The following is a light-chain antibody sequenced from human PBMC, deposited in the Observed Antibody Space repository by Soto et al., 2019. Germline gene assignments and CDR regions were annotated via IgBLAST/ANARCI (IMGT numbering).Light chain of an antibody. CDR2: KTS. Sequence: DIQMTQSPSTLSASVGDRVTITCRASQSISNWLAWYQQKPGKAPKLLVYKTSNLDSGVPSRFSGSGSGTEFTLTISSLQPDDFATYYCQQYNSYSWTFGQGTKVDI. V-gene: IGKV1-5*03. CDR3: QQYNSYSWT. CDR1: QSISNW. J-gene: IGKJ1*01.